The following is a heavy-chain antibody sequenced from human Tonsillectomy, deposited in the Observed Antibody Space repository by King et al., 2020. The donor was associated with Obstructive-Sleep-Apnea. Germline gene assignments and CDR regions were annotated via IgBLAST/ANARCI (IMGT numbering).Heavy chain of an antibody. Sequence: VQLVESGGGLVQPGGSLRLSCAASGITFISYSMNWVRQAPGKGLEWVSYISSSTSTIYYADSVKGRFTISRDNAKNSLYLQSNSLRAEDTAVYYCATGGPDAFDFWGRGTMVTVSS. J-gene: IGHJ3*01. V-gene: IGHV3-48*04. CDR3: ATGGPDAFDF. CDR2: ISSSTSTI. CDR1: GITFISYS. D-gene: IGHD3-16*01.